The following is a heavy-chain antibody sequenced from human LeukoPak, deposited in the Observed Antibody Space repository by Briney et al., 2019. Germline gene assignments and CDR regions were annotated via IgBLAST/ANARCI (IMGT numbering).Heavy chain of an antibody. CDR2: INEDGSTT. J-gene: IGHJ4*02. Sequence: PGGSLRLSCAASGYTFSSNWMHWVRQAPGKGLVWVSRINEDGSTTNYADSVKGRFTISRDNAKNTLYLQMNSLRAEDTAVYYCVRDLGGRSGHWGQGTLVTVSP. CDR3: VRDLGGRSGH. CDR1: GYTFSSNW. V-gene: IGHV3-74*01. D-gene: IGHD1-26*01.